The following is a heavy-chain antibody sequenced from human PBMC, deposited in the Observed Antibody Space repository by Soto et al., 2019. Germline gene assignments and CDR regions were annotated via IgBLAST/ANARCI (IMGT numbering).Heavy chain of an antibody. D-gene: IGHD3-3*01. J-gene: IGHJ6*02. V-gene: IGHV3-48*03. CDR2: ISSSGSTI. CDR1: GFTFSSYE. CDR3: ARNGVTPSGFGYYYYGMDV. Sequence: GGSLRLSCAASGFTFSSYEMNWVRQAPGKGLERVSYISSSGSTIYYADSVKGRFTISRDNAKKSLYLQINSLRAEDTAVYYCARNGVTPSGFGYYYYGMDVWAQGTTVTVYS.